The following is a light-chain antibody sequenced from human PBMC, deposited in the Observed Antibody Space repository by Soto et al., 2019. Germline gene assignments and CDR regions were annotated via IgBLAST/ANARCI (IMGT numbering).Light chain of an antibody. CDR3: KQGTHWAWT. J-gene: IGKJ1*01. V-gene: IGKV2-30*02. CDR1: QSLIHSDGNTY. Sequence: DVVRTQSPLSLPVTLGPPASISCRSLQSLIHSDGNTYLNLFQQRPGHSPRRRIYKVSDRESGVPDRFTGRGSVTDFTLKIRRVEAEEVGVYYCKQGTHWAWTFGQETEVEIK. CDR2: KVS.